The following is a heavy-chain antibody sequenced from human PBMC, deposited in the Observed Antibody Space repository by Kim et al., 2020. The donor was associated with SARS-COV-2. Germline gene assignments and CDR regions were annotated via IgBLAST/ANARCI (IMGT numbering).Heavy chain of an antibody. D-gene: IGHD3-3*01. J-gene: IGHJ6*03. V-gene: IGHV1-18*01. CDR3: ASRYDFPYYMDV. CDR2: ISAYNGNT. CDR1: GYTFTSYG. Sequence: ASVKVSCKASGYTFTSYGISWVRQAPGQGLEWMGWISAYNGNTNYAQKLQGRVTMTTDTSTSTAYMELRSLRSDDTAVYYCASRYDFPYYMDVWGKGTTVTVSS.